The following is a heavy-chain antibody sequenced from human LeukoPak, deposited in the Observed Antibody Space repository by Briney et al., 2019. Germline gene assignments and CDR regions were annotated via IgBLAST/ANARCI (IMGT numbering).Heavy chain of an antibody. Sequence: GGSLRLSCAASGFTFSDYYMSWIRQAPGKGLEWVSSISRSGSTKYYADSVKGRFTISRDNSKNTLYLQMNSLRAEDTAVYYCAKDPNDSSGYYPDAFDIWGQGTMVTVSS. J-gene: IGHJ3*02. CDR3: AKDPNDSSGYYPDAFDI. D-gene: IGHD3-22*01. CDR1: GFTFSDYY. V-gene: IGHV3-11*01. CDR2: ISRSGSTK.